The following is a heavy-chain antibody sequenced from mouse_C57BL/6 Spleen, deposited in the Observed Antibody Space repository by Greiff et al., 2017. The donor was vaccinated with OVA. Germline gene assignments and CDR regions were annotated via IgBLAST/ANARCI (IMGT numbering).Heavy chain of an antibody. CDR2: ISYDGSN. Sequence: ESGPGLVKPSQSLSLTCSVTGYSITSGYYWNWIRQFPGNKLEWMGYISYDGSNNYNPSLKNRISITRDTSKNQFFLKLNSVTTEDTATYYCARDYYYGSSDAMDYWGQGTSVTVSS. CDR3: ARDYYYGSSDAMDY. J-gene: IGHJ4*01. V-gene: IGHV3-6*01. D-gene: IGHD1-1*01. CDR1: GYSITSGYY.